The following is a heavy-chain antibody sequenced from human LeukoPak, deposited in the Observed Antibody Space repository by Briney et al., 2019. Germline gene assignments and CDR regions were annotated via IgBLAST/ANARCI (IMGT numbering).Heavy chain of an antibody. J-gene: IGHJ5*02. CDR1: GFTFSSYW. V-gene: IGHV3-7*01. Sequence: GGSLRLSCPASGFTFSSYWMSWVRQAPGKGLEWVANIKQDGSEKYYVDSVKGRFTISRDNAKNSLYLQMNSLRAEDTAVYYCARDLTLYSSSWYWSGRSWFDPWGQGTLVTVSS. D-gene: IGHD6-13*01. CDR2: IKQDGSEK. CDR3: ARDLTLYSSSWYWSGRSWFDP.